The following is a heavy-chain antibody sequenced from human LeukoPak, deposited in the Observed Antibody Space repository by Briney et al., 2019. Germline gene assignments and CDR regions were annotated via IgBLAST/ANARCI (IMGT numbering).Heavy chain of an antibody. CDR1: GFTFDDYA. J-gene: IGHJ4*02. Sequence: GGSLRLSCVASGFTFDDYAMHWVRQGPGKGLEWVSGISWNSGGIGYADSVKGRFTISRDNAKNSLYLQMNSLRAEDTALYYCAKGNPRLYSSGWYSPELDYWGQGTLVTVSS. CDR2: ISWNSGGI. V-gene: IGHV3-9*01. D-gene: IGHD6-19*01. CDR3: AKGNPRLYSSGWYSPELDY.